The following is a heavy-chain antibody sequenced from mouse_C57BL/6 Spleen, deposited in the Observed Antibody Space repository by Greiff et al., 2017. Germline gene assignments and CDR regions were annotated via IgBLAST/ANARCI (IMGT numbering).Heavy chain of an antibody. CDR3: ARGAESNYEGVY. J-gene: IGHJ2*01. Sequence: QVQLQQSGAALVRPGTSVKVSCKASGYAFTNYLIEWVKQRPGQGLGWIGVINPGRGGTNYHEKFQGKATLTADKSSSTAYMQLSSLTSEDSAVYVCARGAESNYEGVYWGQGTTLTVSS. D-gene: IGHD2-5*01. CDR1: GYAFTNYL. V-gene: IGHV1-54*01. CDR2: INPGRGGT.